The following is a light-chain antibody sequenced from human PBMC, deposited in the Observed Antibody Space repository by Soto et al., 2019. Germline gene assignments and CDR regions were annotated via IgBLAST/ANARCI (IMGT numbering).Light chain of an antibody. CDR2: DAS. J-gene: IGKJ1*01. CDR1: QSISRW. V-gene: IGKV1-5*01. Sequence: DIQMTQAPSTLSASVGDRVSITCRASQSISRWLAGYQQKPGKAPKVLIWDASSLESGVPSRFSGSGSGTEFTLTISSLQPDDFATYYCQPYNGYSTWTFGQGTKVDIK. CDR3: QPYNGYSTWT.